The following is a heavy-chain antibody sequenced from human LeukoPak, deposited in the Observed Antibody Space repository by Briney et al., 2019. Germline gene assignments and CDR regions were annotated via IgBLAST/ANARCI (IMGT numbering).Heavy chain of an antibody. CDR1: GGTFSSYA. V-gene: IGHV1-69*13. CDR2: IIPIFGTA. CDR3: ARDRRGSYRFDY. D-gene: IGHD1-26*01. J-gene: IGHJ4*02. Sequence: SVKVSCKASGGTFSSYAISWVRQAPGQGLEWMGGIIPIFGTANYAQKFQGRVTITADESTSAAYMELSSLRSEDTAVYYCARDRRGSYRFDYWGQGTLVTVSS.